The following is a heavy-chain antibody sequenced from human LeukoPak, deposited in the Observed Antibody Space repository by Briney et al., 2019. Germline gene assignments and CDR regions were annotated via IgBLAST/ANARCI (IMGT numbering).Heavy chain of an antibody. CDR1: GYTLTELS. J-gene: IGHJ5*02. V-gene: IGHV1-24*01. D-gene: IGHD3-9*01. CDR3: ATVILTGYYKSEGFDP. Sequence: ASVKVSCKVSGYTLTELSMHWVRQAPGKGLEWMGGFDPEDGETIYAQKFQGRVTMTEDTSTDAAYMELSSLRSEDTAVYYCATVILTGYYKSEGFDPWGQGTLVTVSS. CDR2: FDPEDGET.